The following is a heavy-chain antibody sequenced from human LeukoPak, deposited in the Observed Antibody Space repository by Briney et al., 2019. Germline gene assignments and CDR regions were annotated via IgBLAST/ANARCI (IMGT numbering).Heavy chain of an antibody. CDR3: AREPAPTYYYDSSGYWYYYGMDV. D-gene: IGHD3-22*01. CDR2: ISSSGSTI. CDR1: GFTFSSYE. Sequence: PGGSLRLSCAASGFTFSSYEMNWVRQAPGKGLEWVSYISSSGSTIYYADSVKGRFTISRDNAKNSLYLQMNSLRAEDTAVYYCAREPAPTYYYDSSGYWYYYGMDVWGQGTTVTVSS. V-gene: IGHV3-48*03. J-gene: IGHJ6*02.